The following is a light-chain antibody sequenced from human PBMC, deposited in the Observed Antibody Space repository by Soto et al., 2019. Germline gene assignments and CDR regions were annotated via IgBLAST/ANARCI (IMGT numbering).Light chain of an antibody. CDR3: QQYTNNNNTWM. J-gene: IGKJ1*01. CDR1: QSISSW. Sequence: DIQMTQYPSTLSASVGDRVTITCGAGQSISSWLAWYQQKPGKAPKLLIYKASSLESGVPSRLSGSGSGKEFTLIISGLQTDDYATYYCQQYTNNNNTWMFGHGTKVDIK. V-gene: IGKV1-5*03. CDR2: KAS.